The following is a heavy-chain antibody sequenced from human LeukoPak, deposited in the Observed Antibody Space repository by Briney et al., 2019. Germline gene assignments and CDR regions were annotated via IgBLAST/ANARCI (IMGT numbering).Heavy chain of an antibody. Sequence: PGGSLRLSCAASGFTFSSYAMSWVRQAPGKGLEWIGEINHSGSTNYNPSLKSRVTISVDTSKNQFSLKLSSVTAADTAVYYCAREPGSGIAARLPPWGQGTLVTVSS. CDR1: GFTFSSYA. D-gene: IGHD6-6*01. CDR2: INHSGST. J-gene: IGHJ5*02. V-gene: IGHV4-34*01. CDR3: AREPGSGIAARLPP.